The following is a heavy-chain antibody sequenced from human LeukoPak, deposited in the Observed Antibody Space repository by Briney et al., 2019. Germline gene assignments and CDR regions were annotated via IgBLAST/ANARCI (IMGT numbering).Heavy chain of an antibody. CDR1: GGTFSSYA. D-gene: IGHD1-26*01. CDR3: ASGGSHGDDAFDI. J-gene: IGHJ3*02. V-gene: IGHV1-69*05. Sequence: GASVKVSCKASGGTFSSYAISWVRQAPGQGLEWLGGIIPIFGTSNYAQKFQGRVTITTDESTSTAYMELSSLRSEDTAVYYCASGGSHGDDAFDIWGQGTIVTVSS. CDR2: IIPIFGTS.